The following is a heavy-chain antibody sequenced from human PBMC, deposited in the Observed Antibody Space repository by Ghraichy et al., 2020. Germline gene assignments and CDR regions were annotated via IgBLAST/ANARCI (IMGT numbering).Heavy chain of an antibody. CDR2: TRNKVKGYTT. J-gene: IGHJ4*01. Sequence: GGSLRLSCAASGFSISDRYMDWVRQAPGKGLEWVGRTRNKVKGYTTEFAASVKGRFTISRDNSQSSVYLQMNSLKSEDTAVYYCASTAYGADPEVGPFDFWGHGTLVTVSS. CDR3: ASTAYGADPEVGPFDF. CDR1: GFSISDRY. D-gene: IGHD4-17*01. V-gene: IGHV3-72*01.